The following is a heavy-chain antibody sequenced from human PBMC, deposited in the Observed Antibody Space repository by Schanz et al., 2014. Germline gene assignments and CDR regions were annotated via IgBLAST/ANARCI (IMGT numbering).Heavy chain of an antibody. CDR1: GGTFSRLT. CDR2: VIPILGVT. Sequence: QVQLVQSGADVKKPGSSVRVSCKASGGTFSRLTFSWVRQAPGQGLEWMGRVIPILGVTHYAQKFQGRVTITADKSTTTAYMELRSLRSDDTAVYYCARVQDDILTGSEYYYGMDVWGQGTTVTVSS. D-gene: IGHD3-9*01. V-gene: IGHV1-69*02. J-gene: IGHJ6*02. CDR3: ARVQDDILTGSEYYYGMDV.